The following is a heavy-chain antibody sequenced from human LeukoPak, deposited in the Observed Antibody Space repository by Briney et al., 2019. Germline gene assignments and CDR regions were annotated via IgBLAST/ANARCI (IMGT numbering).Heavy chain of an antibody. CDR3: ARDSSGIAARPTH. CDR1: GYTFTSYD. V-gene: IGHV1-8*01. D-gene: IGHD6-6*01. J-gene: IGHJ4*02. Sequence: GASVKVSCKASGYTFTSYDINWVRQATGQGLEWMGWMNPNSGNTGYAQKLQGRVTMTTDTSTSTAYMELRSLRSDDTAVYYCARDSSGIAARPTHWGQGTLVTVSS. CDR2: MNPNSGNT.